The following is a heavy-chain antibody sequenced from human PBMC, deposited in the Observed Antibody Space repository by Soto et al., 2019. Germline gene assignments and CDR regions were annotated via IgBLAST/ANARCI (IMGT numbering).Heavy chain of an antibody. D-gene: IGHD6-19*01. V-gene: IGHV3-23*01. CDR3: ARTGKFPSQGSGWANRFES. CDR2: ITSAGST. Sequence: EVQLLESGGDLAQPGGSLRLICAASGFTFSNYAMTWVRQSPGKGLEWVSTITSAGSTFYGDTVKGRFTISRDNSKSTLYLQMNSLGAEDTAVYYCARTGKFPSQGSGWANRFESWGQGTLVTLSS. J-gene: IGHJ4*02. CDR1: GFTFSNYA.